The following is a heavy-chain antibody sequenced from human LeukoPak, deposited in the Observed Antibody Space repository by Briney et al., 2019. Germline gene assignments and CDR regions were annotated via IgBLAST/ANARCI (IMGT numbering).Heavy chain of an antibody. V-gene: IGHV3-21*01. J-gene: IGHJ6*04. CDR1: GFTFSDYS. D-gene: IGHD3-10*02. CDR2: TSSGSSWI. CDR3: AELGITMIGGV. Sequence: GGSLRLSCAASGFTFSDYSMNWVRQAPGKGLEWVASTSSGSSWIYYADSVRGRFTISRDNAKNSLYLQMNSLRAEDTAVYYCAELGITMIGGVWGKGTTVTISS.